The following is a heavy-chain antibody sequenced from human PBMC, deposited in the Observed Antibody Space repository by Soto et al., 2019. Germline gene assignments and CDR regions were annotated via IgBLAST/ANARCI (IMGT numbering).Heavy chain of an antibody. V-gene: IGHV3-30*18. D-gene: IGHD6-25*01. CDR1: GFTFSRYA. Sequence: QVQLVESGGGVVQPATSLTLSCVSSGFTFSRYAIHWVRQATGKGLEWVGIISYDGISKYYADSVQGGFAISRDNSKDTLYLQMNGLRPGHTAMYFCAKDPPEASWQPYDFDHWGQGNLVAVSS. CDR3: AKDPPEASWQPYDFDH. CDR2: ISYDGISK. J-gene: IGHJ4*02.